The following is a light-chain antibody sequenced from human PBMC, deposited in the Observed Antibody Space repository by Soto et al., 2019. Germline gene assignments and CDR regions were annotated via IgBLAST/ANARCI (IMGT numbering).Light chain of an antibody. J-gene: IGKJ1*01. CDR3: PVYASSPVR. Sequence: ERATVSCRASQSVSSSYLAWYQQKPGQAPRLLIYGASSRATGIPDRFSGSGSGTDFTLTISRLEPEDFAGYYCPVYASSPVRFGERA. CDR2: GAS. V-gene: IGKV3-20*01. CDR1: QSVSSSY.